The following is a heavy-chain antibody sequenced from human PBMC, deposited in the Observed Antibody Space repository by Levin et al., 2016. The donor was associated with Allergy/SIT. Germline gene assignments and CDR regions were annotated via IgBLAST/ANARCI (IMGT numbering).Heavy chain of an antibody. CDR1: GFTFSYYS. V-gene: IGHV3-21*01. Sequence: GESLKISCAASGFTFSYYSMNWVRQAPGKGLEWVSFISSGGPYIYYADSVKGRFTISRDDAKNSLYLQMNSLRAEDTAVYYCAKDITPRITIFGVVTTGPMDVWGKGTTVTVSS. CDR2: ISSGGPYI. J-gene: IGHJ6*03. D-gene: IGHD3-3*01. CDR3: AKDITPRITIFGVVTTGPMDV.